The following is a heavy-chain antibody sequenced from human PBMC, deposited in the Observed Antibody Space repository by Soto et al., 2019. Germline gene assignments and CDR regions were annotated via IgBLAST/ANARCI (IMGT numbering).Heavy chain of an antibody. CDR2: INRDGSSI. Sequence: EVQLVESGGGLVQPGGSLRLSCAASGFTLSSDWMHWVRQSPGKGLLWVSRINRDGSSISYADSVEGRFTVSRDNARRTLSLQMNSLNVENTAVYYCAAGAAFRGQGILVTVSS. J-gene: IGHJ4*02. D-gene: IGHD3-10*01. V-gene: IGHV3-74*01. CDR3: AAGAAF. CDR1: GFTLSSDW.